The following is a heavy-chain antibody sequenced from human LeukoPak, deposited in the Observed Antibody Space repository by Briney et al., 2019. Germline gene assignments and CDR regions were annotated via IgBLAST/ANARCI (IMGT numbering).Heavy chain of an antibody. D-gene: IGHD3-22*01. CDR3: AKRDDSSAHSFDY. J-gene: IGHJ4*02. CDR2: IRSSDSTT. Sequence: GGSLRLSCAASGFSYRRYSKKWLREAPGEALEWLSYIRSSDSTTYYADSVKGRFTISRDNAKNSLYLQMDSLRVEDTAVYYCAKRDDSSAHSFDYWGQGTLVTVS. CDR1: GFSYRRYS. V-gene: IGHV3-48*04.